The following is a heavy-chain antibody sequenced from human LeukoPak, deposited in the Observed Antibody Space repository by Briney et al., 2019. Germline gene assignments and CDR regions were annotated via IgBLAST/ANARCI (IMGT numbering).Heavy chain of an antibody. J-gene: IGHJ3*01. CDR3: ARDTTRSSGSTYFDALDV. CDR1: GFTFSNDW. D-gene: IGHD1-1*01. Sequence: AGGSLRLSCVSSGFTFSNDWMTWVRQAPGKGLEWVANIKRDGSQIHHADSVKGRFTISRDNTRNSLFLRMNSLRVEDTALYYCARDTTRSSGSTYFDALDVWGQGTMVSVSS. CDR2: IKRDGSQI. V-gene: IGHV3-7*01.